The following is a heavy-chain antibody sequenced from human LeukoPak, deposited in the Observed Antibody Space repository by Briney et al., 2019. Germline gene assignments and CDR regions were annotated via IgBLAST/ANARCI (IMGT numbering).Heavy chain of an antibody. CDR3: AREVGQFFDY. CDR1: GGSISSYY. CDR2: IYYSGST. Sequence: SETLSLTCTVSGGSISSYYWSWIRQPPGKGLEWIGYIYYSGSTNYNPSLKSRVTISVDTSKNQFSLKLSSVTAADTAVYYCAREVGQFFDYWGQGTLVTVSS. V-gene: IGHV4-59*12. J-gene: IGHJ4*02. D-gene: IGHD5-24*01.